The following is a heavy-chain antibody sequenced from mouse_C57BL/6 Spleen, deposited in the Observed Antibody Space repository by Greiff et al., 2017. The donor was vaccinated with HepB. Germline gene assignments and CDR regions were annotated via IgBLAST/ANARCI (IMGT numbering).Heavy chain of an antibody. CDR1: GYTFTSYW. Sequence: QVQLQQPGAELVRPGSSVKLSCKASGYTFTSYWMHWVKQRPIQGLEWIGNIDPSDSETHYNQKFKDKATLTVDKSSSTAYMQLSSLTSEDSAVYYCARGGYYGSSPWYFDYWGQGTTLTVSS. CDR3: ARGGYYGSSPWYFDY. V-gene: IGHV1-52*01. D-gene: IGHD1-1*01. CDR2: IDPSDSET. J-gene: IGHJ2*01.